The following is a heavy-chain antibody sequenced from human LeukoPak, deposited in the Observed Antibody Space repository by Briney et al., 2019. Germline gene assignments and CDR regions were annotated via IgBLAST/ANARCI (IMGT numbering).Heavy chain of an antibody. CDR3: ALLGVVIPPDTYDV. CDR1: GFTFSSYS. J-gene: IGHJ3*01. CDR2: ISSSSTYI. D-gene: IGHD3-3*01. V-gene: IGHV3-21*01. Sequence: GGSLRLSCAASGFTFSSYSMNWVRQAPGKGLEWVSSISSSSTYIYYADSVKGRFTISRDNAKNSLYLQMNSLRAEDTAVYYCALLGVVIPPDTYDVWGQGTLVTVSS.